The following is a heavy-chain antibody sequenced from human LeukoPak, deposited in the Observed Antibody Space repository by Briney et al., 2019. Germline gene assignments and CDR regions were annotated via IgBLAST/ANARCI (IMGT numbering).Heavy chain of an antibody. CDR2: IIPIFGRA. CDR3: ARAPRARPGGIDY. D-gene: IGHD3-16*01. V-gene: IGHV1-69*04. J-gene: IGHJ4*02. Sequence: GSSVTDSCKSSHGTFSRYAISWVGQAPGRGGEWMGRIIPIFGRANYAQKFQGRATIASDKSTSTAYMDLSSLRSEDTAVYHCARAPRARPGGIDYWGERTLVTVSS. CDR1: HGTFSRYA.